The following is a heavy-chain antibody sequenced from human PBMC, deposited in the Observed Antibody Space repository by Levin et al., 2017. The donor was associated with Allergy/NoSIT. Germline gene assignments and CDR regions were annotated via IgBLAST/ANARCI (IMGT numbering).Heavy chain of an antibody. Sequence: GGSLRLSCAASGLTFTTYSVHWVRQAPGKGLDWVSSITSNGRHIYSADSVKGRFTISRDNAKNSVYLQMDSLSADDTAVYYCARDPSDTVMINNYFFGLDVWGQGTTVIVSS. D-gene: IGHD5-18*01. V-gene: IGHV3-21*01. J-gene: IGHJ6*02. CDR3: ARDPSDTVMINNYFFGLDV. CDR2: ITSNGRHI. CDR1: GLTFTTYS.